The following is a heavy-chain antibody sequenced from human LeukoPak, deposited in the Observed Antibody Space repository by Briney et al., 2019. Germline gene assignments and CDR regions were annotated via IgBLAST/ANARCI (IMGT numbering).Heavy chain of an antibody. J-gene: IGHJ4*02. CDR3: ARGRAWYMDY. D-gene: IGHD6-19*01. CDR1: GDSISSYY. Sequence: PSETLSLTCTVSGDSISSYYWSWIRQPPGKGLEWIGYIYYSGSTNYNPSLKSRVTISVDKSKNQFSLKLSSVTAADTAVYYCARGRAWYMDYWGQGTLVTVSS. V-gene: IGHV4-59*01. CDR2: IYYSGST.